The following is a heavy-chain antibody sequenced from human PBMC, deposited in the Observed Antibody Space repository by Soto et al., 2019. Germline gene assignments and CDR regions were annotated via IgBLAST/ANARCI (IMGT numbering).Heavy chain of an antibody. D-gene: IGHD3-10*01. CDR2: IFSNDEK. V-gene: IGHV2-26*01. CDR1: GFSLSNARMG. Sequence: QVTLKESGPVLVKPTETLTLTCTVSGFSLSNARMGVSWIRQPPGKALEWLAHIFSNDEKSYSTSLKSRLTIYKDTSKSQVVLTMTNMDPVDTATYYCARINRLLWFGELLGVGWFDPWGQGTLVTVSS. J-gene: IGHJ5*02. CDR3: ARINRLLWFGELLGVGWFDP.